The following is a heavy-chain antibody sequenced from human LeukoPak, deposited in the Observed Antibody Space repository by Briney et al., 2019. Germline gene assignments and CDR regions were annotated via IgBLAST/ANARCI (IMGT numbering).Heavy chain of an antibody. CDR2: FRGSGGSP. CDR3: AKVDDFWIGYYTYFDY. J-gene: IGHJ4*02. D-gene: IGHD3-3*01. CDR1: GVTFSSYA. V-gene: IGHV3-23*01. Sequence: GGPLRLSCAACGVTFSSYAVSGRRQAPGKGVELVSAFRGSGGSPEYADSVKGPFTISRDNSKNTLYMQMNCLRAEDTAVYYSAKVDDFWIGYYTYFDYWGQGTLVTVSS.